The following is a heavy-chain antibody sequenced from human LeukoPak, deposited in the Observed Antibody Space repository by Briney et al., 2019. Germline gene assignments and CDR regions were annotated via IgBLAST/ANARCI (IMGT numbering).Heavy chain of an antibody. D-gene: IGHD1-26*01. V-gene: IGHV4-39*07. CDR2: IYYSGST. J-gene: IGHJ5*02. CDR3: ARGVTVGATIDDWFDP. Sequence: SETLSLTCTVSGGSISSSSYYWGWIRQPPGKGLEWIGSIYYSGSTYYNPSLKSRVTISVDTSKNQFSLKLSSVTAADTAVYYCARGVTVGATIDDWFDPWGQGTLVTVSS. CDR1: GGSISSSSYY.